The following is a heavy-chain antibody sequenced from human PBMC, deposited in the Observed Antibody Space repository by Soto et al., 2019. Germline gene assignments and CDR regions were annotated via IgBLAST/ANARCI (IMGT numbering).Heavy chain of an antibody. CDR1: GFTVSRNY. D-gene: IGHD3-22*01. CDR2: IYTSGST. J-gene: IGHJ4*02. Sequence: EVQLVESGGGLIQPGGSLRLSCAASGFTVSRNYMTWVRQAPGKGLEWVSIIYTSGSTYYADSVKGRFTISRDTSKKTGYLQMNSLRAEDTGVYYCARELDDSGYILAYWGQGTLVTVSS. CDR3: ARELDDSGYILAY. V-gene: IGHV3-53*01.